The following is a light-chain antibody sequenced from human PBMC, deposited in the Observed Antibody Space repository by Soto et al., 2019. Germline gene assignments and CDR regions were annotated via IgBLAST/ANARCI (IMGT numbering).Light chain of an antibody. CDR2: SNS. Sequence: SVLTQPPSVSGTPGQRVTISCSRGNSTIGSRTVNWYQHLPGTAPKLLIYSNSLRPSGVPDRFSGSESGTSASLAISGLQSEDEADYHCAAWDDSLSVVFGGGTKLTVL. V-gene: IGLV1-44*01. CDR1: NSTIGSRT. J-gene: IGLJ2*01. CDR3: AAWDDSLSVV.